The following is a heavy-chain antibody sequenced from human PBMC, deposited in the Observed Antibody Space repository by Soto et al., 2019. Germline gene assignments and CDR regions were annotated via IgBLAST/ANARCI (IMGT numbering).Heavy chain of an antibody. D-gene: IGHD2-8*02. CDR2: ISGHDGNT. V-gene: IGHV1-18*04. J-gene: IGHJ4*02. CDR3: ATVGYSSGPRGLGS. Sequence: GASVKVSCKASGYTFTSYGINWVRQAPGQGLEWMGWISGHDGNTNYAQKLQGRVTMTTDTSTSTAYMELRSLRSDDTAVYYLATVGYSSGPRGLGSWGQGTRVAVSS. CDR1: GYTFTSYG.